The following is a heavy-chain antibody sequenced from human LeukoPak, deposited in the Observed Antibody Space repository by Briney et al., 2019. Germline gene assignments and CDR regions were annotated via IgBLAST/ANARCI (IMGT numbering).Heavy chain of an antibody. CDR1: GDSVSSNSAA. CDR3: ARHPPPWSGLYGMDV. J-gene: IGHJ6*02. Sequence: PSQTLSLTCAISGDSVSSNSAAWNWIRQSPSRGLEWLGRTYYRSKWYNDCAVSVKSRITINPDTSKNQFSLKLSSVTAADTAVYYCARHPPPWSGLYGMDVWGQGTTVTVSS. V-gene: IGHV6-1*01. CDR2: TYYRSKWYN. D-gene: IGHD3-3*01.